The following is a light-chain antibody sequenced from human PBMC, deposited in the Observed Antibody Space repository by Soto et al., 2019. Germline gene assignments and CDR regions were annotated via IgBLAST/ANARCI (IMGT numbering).Light chain of an antibody. CDR3: QQGHNWPLT. CDR2: GAS. CDR1: QGISSE. J-gene: IGKJ2*01. V-gene: IGKV3-15*01. Sequence: EIVMTQSPATLSLSPGERAALSCRASQGISSELAWYQQKPGQPPRLLIYGASTRATGVPARFTGSGSGSXXXXXXXXXXXXDFAVYYCQQGHNWPLTFGQGTRLEI.